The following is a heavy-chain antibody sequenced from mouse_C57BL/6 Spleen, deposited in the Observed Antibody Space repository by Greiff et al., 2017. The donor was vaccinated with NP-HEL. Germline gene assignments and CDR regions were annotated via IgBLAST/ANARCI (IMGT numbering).Heavy chain of an antibody. J-gene: IGHJ1*03. CDR2: IWSDGST. CDR1: GFSLTSYG. V-gene: IGHV2-6*03. Sequence: VQVVESGPGLVAPSQSLSITCTVSGFSLTSYGVHWVRQPPGKGLEWLVVIWSDGSTTYNSALKSRLSISKYNSKSQVFLKMNSLQTDDTAMYYCARELGPGWYFDVWGTGTTVTVSS. CDR3: ARELGPGWYFDV. D-gene: IGHD4-1*01.